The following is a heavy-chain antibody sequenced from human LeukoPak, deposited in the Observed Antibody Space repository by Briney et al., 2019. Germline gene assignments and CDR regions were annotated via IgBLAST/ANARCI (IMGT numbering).Heavy chain of an antibody. J-gene: IGHJ4*02. CDR1: GFTFSTNW. Sequence: PGGSLRLSCAASGFTFSTNWMSWVRQAPGKGLEWVANINQDGSEKYYVDSVKGRFTISRDNAKNSLYLQMNSLRAEDTAVYYCARDLIRDTAYDYWGQGTLVTVSS. D-gene: IGHD5-18*01. CDR2: INQDGSEK. V-gene: IGHV3-7*01. CDR3: ARDLIRDTAYDY.